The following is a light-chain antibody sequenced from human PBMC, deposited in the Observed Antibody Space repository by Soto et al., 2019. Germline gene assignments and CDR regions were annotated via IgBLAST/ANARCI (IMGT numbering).Light chain of an antibody. CDR1: QSVSSN. CDR2: GAS. J-gene: IGKJ1*01. CDR3: QQYNNWPPT. Sequence: EIVMTQSPATLSVSPGERATLSCRASQSVSSNLAWYQQKPGQAPRLLIYGASTRATGIPARFSGSGSGTEFSLIFSSLQSEDFAVYYCQQYNNWPPTFGQATKVDIK. V-gene: IGKV3-15*01.